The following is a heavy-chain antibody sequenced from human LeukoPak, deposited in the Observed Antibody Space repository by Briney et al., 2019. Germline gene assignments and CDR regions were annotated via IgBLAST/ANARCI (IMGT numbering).Heavy chain of an antibody. CDR3: ARDHRYCTSGTSCYGSDY. Sequence: GGSLRLSRVASGFIMKTDAMSWVRHAPGKGMEWASTISGSEEGTYYIDSEKGRFNITRDNSHNTASLQMNTLRGEDTALYHCARDHRYCTSGTSCYGSDYWGPGTLVTVSS. CDR2: ISGSEEGT. CDR1: GFIMKTDA. J-gene: IGHJ4*02. D-gene: IGHD2-2*01. V-gene: IGHV3-23*01.